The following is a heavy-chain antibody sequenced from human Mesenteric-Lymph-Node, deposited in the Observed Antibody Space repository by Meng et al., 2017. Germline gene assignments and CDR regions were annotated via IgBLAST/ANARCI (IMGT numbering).Heavy chain of an antibody. J-gene: IGHJ4*02. Sequence: EVQLVESGGGLVQPGGSLRLSCAASGFTISRHGMYWVRQAPGKGLVWVSRINSDGRTTNYADSVKGRFTISRDNAKNTLYLQMNSLRAEDTAVYFCTGLSGPFDYWGQGTLVTVSS. D-gene: IGHD6-19*01. CDR3: TGLSGPFDY. CDR1: GFTISRHG. V-gene: IGHV3-74*01. CDR2: INSDGRTT.